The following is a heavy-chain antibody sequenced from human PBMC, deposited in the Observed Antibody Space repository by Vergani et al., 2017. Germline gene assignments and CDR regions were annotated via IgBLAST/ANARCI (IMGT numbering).Heavy chain of an antibody. V-gene: IGHV3-23*01. CDR2: ISIGGGDI. Sequence: EVQLLESGGGLVQPGGSRRLSCAGAGFTFDTYTMAYVRQAPGKGLEWVATISIGGGDIFYADSVKGRFTISRDNSNNTLFLQMNSLKDEDTAVYYCTTAWGLYYLHGEYFQYWGRGTLVSVSS. CDR1: GFTFDTYT. J-gene: IGHJ1*01. D-gene: IGHD3-10*01. CDR3: TTAWGLYYLHGEYFQY.